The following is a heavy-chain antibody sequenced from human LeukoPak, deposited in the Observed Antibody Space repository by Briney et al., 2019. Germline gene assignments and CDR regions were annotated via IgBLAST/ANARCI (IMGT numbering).Heavy chain of an antibody. V-gene: IGHV3-53*01. CDR3: ARDSNGPAF. CDR2: IYSDGGT. D-gene: IGHD6-19*01. J-gene: IGHJ4*02. CDR1: EFTFSSYS. Sequence: PGGSLRLSCAASEFTFSSYSMNWVRQAPGKGLEWVSVIYSDGGTFYSDSVKGRFTISRDYSKSTLYLQMNSLRADDTAVYYCARDSNGPAFWGQGTLVTVSS.